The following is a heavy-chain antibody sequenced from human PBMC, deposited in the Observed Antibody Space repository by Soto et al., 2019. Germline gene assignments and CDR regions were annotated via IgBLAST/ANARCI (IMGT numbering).Heavy chain of an antibody. V-gene: IGHV1-3*01. CDR1: GYTFTLYA. J-gene: IGHJ4*02. CDR3: ARDQRRDYDFWSGYSQGFDY. CDR2: INAANGNT. D-gene: IGHD3-3*01. Sequence: ASVKVSCKASGYTFTLYAMHWVRQAPGQRLEWMGWINAANGNTKSSQKFQGRVTFTRDTSASTGYMELSTLNSADTAVYYCARDQRRDYDFWSGYSQGFDYWGQGTPVTVSS.